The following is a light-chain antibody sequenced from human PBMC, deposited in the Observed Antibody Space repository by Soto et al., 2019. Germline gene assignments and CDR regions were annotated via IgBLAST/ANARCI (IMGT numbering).Light chain of an antibody. CDR1: SSDVGDYNY. CDR3: CSYAGSYSLYA. Sequence: QSVLTQPRSVSGSPRQSVTISCTGTSSDVGDYNYVSWYQQHPGKAPKLMIYDVSKRPSGVPDRFSGSKSGNTAPLTISGLQGEDEADYYCCSYAGSYSLYAFGTGTKLTVL. CDR2: DVS. J-gene: IGLJ1*01. V-gene: IGLV2-11*01.